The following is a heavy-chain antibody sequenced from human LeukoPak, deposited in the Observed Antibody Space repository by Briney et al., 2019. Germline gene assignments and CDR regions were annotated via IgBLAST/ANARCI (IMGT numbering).Heavy chain of an antibody. CDR1: GFTFDDYA. CDR3: AKDISGLYDSSGYFDC. J-gene: IGHJ4*02. CDR2: ISWNSGSI. Sequence: GRSLRLSCAASGFTFDDYAMHWVRQAPGKGLEWVSGISWNSGSIGYADSVKGRFTISRDNAKNSLYLQMNSLRAEDTALYYCAKDISGLYDSSGYFDCWGQGTLVTVSS. V-gene: IGHV3-9*01. D-gene: IGHD3-22*01.